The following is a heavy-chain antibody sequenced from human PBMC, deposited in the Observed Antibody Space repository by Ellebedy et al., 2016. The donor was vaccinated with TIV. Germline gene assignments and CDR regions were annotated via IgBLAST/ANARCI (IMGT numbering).Heavy chain of an antibody. CDR3: VKDKEGGSNWFNGAFDI. V-gene: IGHV3-9*01. CDR1: DFTFDDYA. D-gene: IGHD4-11*01. J-gene: IGHJ3*02. Sequence: GGSLRLSXAASDFTFDDYAMHWVRQVPGKGLEWVSGINWNSDSKDYADSVKGRFTISRDNAKNFVYLEMNSLRIEDTALYYCVKDKEGGSNWFNGAFDIWGQGTMVTVSP. CDR2: INWNSDSK.